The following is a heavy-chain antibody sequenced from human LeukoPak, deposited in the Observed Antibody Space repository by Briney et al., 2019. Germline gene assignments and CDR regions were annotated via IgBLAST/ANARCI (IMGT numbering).Heavy chain of an antibody. CDR2: ISSNGDNT. V-gene: IGHV3-64D*06. Sequence: PGGSLILSCSVSGFTFSTYVMHWVRQAPGKGLEYVSAISSNGDNTYYADSVKGRFTTSRDNSKNTLYLQMSSLRADDTAVYYCVRGTGYWGQGTLVTVSS. CDR1: GFTFSTYV. J-gene: IGHJ4*02. CDR3: VRGTGY.